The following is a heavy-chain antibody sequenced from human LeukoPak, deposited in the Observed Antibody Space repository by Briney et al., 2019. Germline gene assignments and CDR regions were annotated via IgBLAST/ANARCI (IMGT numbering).Heavy chain of an antibody. J-gene: IGHJ4*02. CDR1: GDSVSSNGAA. V-gene: IGHV6-1*01. CDR2: TYYRSQQWYS. CDR3: GRETDFGVVTN. D-gene: IGHD3-3*01. Sequence: SQTLSLTCAISGDSVSSNGAAWDWIRQSPSRGLEWLGRTYYRSQQWYSDYAPSAKGRITINADTSQNQFSLHLNSVTPEDTAVYYCGRETDFGVVTNWGQGTLVTVSS.